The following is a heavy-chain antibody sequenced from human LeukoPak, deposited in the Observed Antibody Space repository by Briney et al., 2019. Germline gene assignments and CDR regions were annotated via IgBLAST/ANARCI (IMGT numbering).Heavy chain of an antibody. J-gene: IGHJ4*02. D-gene: IGHD3-3*01. Sequence: PSETLSLTCAVSGYSISSGYYWGWIRQPPGKGLEWIGSIYHSGSTYYNPSLKSRVTISVDTSKNQFSLKLSSVTAADTAVYYCARSIFGVVIVYLDCWGQGTLVTVSS. CDR2: IYHSGST. CDR3: ARSIFGVVIVYLDC. CDR1: GYSISSGYY. V-gene: IGHV4-38-2*01.